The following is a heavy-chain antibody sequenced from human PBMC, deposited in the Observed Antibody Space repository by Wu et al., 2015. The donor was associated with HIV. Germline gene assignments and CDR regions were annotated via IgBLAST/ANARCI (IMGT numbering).Heavy chain of an antibody. D-gene: IGHD3-22*01. CDR3: ARGQGGYFDTRGYYWGFDY. CDR1: GYTFTSYD. Sequence: QVQLVQSGAEVKKPGASVKVSCKASGYTFTSYDVNWVRQATGQGLEWMGWMNPKSGNTGYAQKFQGRVTMTRNTSINTAYMELSSLRSEDTAVYYCARGQGGYFDTRGYYWGFDYWGQGTLVTVSS. CDR2: MNPKSGNT. J-gene: IGHJ4*02. V-gene: IGHV1-8*01.